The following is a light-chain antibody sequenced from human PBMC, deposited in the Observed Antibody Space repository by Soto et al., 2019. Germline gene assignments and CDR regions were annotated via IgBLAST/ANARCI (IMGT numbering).Light chain of an antibody. J-gene: IGLJ3*02. CDR3: ATWDDSLHGPL. CDR2: SSY. V-gene: IGLV1-44*01. Sequence: QPVLTQPPSASGTPGQRVNISCSGSSSNIGSNTVNWYQQLPGTAPKLLIYSSYQRPSGVPDRFSGSKSGTSASLAISGLQSDDEADYYCATWDDSLHGPLFGGGTKVTVL. CDR1: SSNIGSNT.